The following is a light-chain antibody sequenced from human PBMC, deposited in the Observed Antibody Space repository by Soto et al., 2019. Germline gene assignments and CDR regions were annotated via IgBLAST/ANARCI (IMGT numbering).Light chain of an antibody. CDR1: QSVGSK. CDR3: QQYGSSPSWT. J-gene: IGKJ1*01. V-gene: IGKV3-20*01. CDR2: GAS. Sequence: EIVMTQSPDTLSVSPGERATLSCRASQSVGSKLAWYQQKPGQAPRLLIYGASTRATAIPARFSGSGSGTDFTLTISRLEPEDFAVYYCQQYGSSPSWTFGQGTKVDIK.